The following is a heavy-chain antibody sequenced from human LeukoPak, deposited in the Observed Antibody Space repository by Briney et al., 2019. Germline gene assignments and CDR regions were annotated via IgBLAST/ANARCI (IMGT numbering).Heavy chain of an antibody. V-gene: IGHV3-30*18. Sequence: GGSLRLSCGASGFTFSHYGIHWVRQAPGEGLEWMAVISHDGSKKYYADSVKGRFSMSRDNSNNTLYLHMNSLRVEDTAVYYCAKAGDFYGPGDWGQGTLVTVSS. CDR2: ISHDGSKK. D-gene: IGHD2/OR15-2a*01. CDR1: GFTFSHYG. CDR3: AKAGDFYGPGD. J-gene: IGHJ4*02.